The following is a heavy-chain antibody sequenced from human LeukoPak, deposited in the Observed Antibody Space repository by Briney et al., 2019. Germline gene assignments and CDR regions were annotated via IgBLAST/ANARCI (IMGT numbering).Heavy chain of an antibody. CDR2: IKQDGSEK. V-gene: IGHV3-7*01. CDR1: GFTFSSYW. CDR3: ARDFYYGSGSYSDDAFDI. Sequence: PGGSLRLSCAASGFTFSSYWMSWVRQAPGKGLEWVANIKQDGSEKYYVDSVKGRFTISRDNAKNSLYLQMNSLRVEDTAVYYCARDFYYGSGSYSDDAFDIWGQGTMVTVSS. D-gene: IGHD3-10*01. J-gene: IGHJ3*02.